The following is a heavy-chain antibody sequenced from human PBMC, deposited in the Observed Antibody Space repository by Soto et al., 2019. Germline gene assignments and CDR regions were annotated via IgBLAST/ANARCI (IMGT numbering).Heavy chain of an antibody. CDR2: ISGYNGNT. CDR1: GYTFTSYG. CDR3: ARGAVAGDYFYYYGMDV. D-gene: IGHD6-19*01. V-gene: IGHV1-18*01. J-gene: IGHJ6*02. Sequence: QVQLVQSGAEVKKPGASVKVSCKASGYTFTSYGISWVRQAPGQGLEWMGWISGYNGNTNYAQKLQGRVTMTTDTSTSTAYRELRSLRSDDTAVYSCARGAVAGDYFYYYGMDVWGQVTTVTVSS.